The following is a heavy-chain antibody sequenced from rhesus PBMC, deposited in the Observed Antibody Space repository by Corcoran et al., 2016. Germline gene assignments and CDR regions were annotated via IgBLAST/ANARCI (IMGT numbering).Heavy chain of an antibody. CDR1: GGSISDSYR. CDR2: IYGSSTST. D-gene: IGHD5-24*01. CDR3: ARATAGTVKVVDY. J-gene: IGHJ4*01. V-gene: IGHV4S10*01. Sequence: QVQLQESGPGLVKPSETLSLTCAVSGGSISDSYRWSWIRQPPGKGLDWIGYIYGSSTSTTYNPPLKSRVTISQDPSKNQFSLKLSSVTAADTAVYYCARATAGTVKVVDYWGQGVLVTVSS.